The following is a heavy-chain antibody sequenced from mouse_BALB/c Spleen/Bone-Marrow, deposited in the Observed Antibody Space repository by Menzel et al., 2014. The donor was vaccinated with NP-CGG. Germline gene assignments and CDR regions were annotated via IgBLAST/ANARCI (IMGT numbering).Heavy chain of an antibody. CDR1: GYTFTSYW. Sequence: QVQLQQPGPELVKPGASVKMSCKASGYTFTSYWINWVKQRPGQGLEWIGNIYPSDSYTNYNQKFKDKATLTVDESSSTAYMQLSSPTSEDSAVYYCTRRGTGNAMDYWGQGTSVTVPS. CDR2: IYPSDSYT. V-gene: IGHV1-69*02. J-gene: IGHJ4*01. CDR3: TRRGTGNAMDY. D-gene: IGHD3-3*01.